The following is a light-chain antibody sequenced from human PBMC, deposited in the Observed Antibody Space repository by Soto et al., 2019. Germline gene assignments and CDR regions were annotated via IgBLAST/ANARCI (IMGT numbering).Light chain of an antibody. V-gene: IGKV1-16*01. CDR2: AAS. Sequence: DIQMSQSPASLSATVGDRVTITCRASQNINNYLSWYQQRPGKAPKLLIYAASSLQSGVPSRFAASGSETEFTLTISSLQPDDFATYYCQQYDNYPLTFGGGTKVDIK. J-gene: IGKJ4*01. CDR3: QQYDNYPLT. CDR1: QNINNY.